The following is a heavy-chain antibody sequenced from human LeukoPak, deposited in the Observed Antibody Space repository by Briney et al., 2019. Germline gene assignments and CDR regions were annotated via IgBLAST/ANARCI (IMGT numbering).Heavy chain of an antibody. Sequence: GGSLRLSCAASGFTFSSYAMHWVRQAPGKGLEWVAVISYDGSNKYYADSVKGRFTISRDNSKNTLYLQMNSLRAEDTAVYYCARFSSHSYLNWFDPWGQGTLVTVSS. CDR1: GFTFSSYA. CDR3: ARFSSHSYLNWFDP. V-gene: IGHV3-30*04. D-gene: IGHD2-15*01. J-gene: IGHJ5*02. CDR2: ISYDGSNK.